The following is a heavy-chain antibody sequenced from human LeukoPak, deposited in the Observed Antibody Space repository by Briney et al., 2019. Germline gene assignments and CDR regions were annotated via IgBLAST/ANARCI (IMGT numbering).Heavy chain of an antibody. CDR1: GGSISRYY. Sequence: SETLSLTCTVSGGSISRYYWSWIRQPPGKGLEWIGYIYYSGSTNYNSSLKSRVTISVDTSKNQFSLKLSSVTAADAAVYFCARLRMVRGVIGIYYFDYWGQGTLVTVSS. CDR2: IYYSGST. D-gene: IGHD3-10*01. CDR3: ARLRMVRGVIGIYYFDY. V-gene: IGHV4-59*01. J-gene: IGHJ4*02.